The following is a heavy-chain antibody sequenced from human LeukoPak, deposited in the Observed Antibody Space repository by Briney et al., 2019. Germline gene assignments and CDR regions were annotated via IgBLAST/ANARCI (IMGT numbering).Heavy chain of an antibody. CDR3: APQQAYSPYNWFDP. CDR2: IHPDGSIT. J-gene: IGHJ5*02. CDR1: RFTISKYW. D-gene: IGHD5-12*01. V-gene: IGHV3-74*03. Sequence: PGGSLRLSCVGSRFTISKYWMHWVRQAPGTGLVWVSRIHPDGSITTYADSVKGRFAIPRDNAENTLYLQMNSLRAEDTGVYYCAPQQAYSPYNWFDPWGQGTLVTVSS.